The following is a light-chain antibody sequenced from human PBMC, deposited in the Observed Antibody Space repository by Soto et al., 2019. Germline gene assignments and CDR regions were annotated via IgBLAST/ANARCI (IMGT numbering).Light chain of an antibody. V-gene: IGLV2-14*01. CDR3: GSYAGSSTFYV. J-gene: IGLJ1*01. Sequence: QSALTQPASVSGSPGQSITISCTGTSNDVGGYNYVSWYQHHPGKAPKLMIYEVTNRPAGVSNRFSGSKSGNTASLTIAGLQSEDEADYYCGSYAGSSTFYVFGTGTKLTVL. CDR2: EVT. CDR1: SNDVGGYNY.